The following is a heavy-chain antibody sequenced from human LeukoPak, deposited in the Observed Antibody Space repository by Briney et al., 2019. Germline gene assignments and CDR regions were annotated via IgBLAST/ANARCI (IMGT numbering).Heavy chain of an antibody. D-gene: IGHD3-22*01. Sequence: SETLSLTCTVSGGSISSYYWSWIRQPPGKGLEWIGYIYYSGSTNYNPSLKSRVTISVDTSKNQFSLKLSSVTAADTAVYYCARGLKRYDSSGYERDYWGQGTLVTVSS. CDR3: ARGLKRYDSSGYERDY. J-gene: IGHJ4*02. CDR1: GGSISSYY. CDR2: IYYSGST. V-gene: IGHV4-59*01.